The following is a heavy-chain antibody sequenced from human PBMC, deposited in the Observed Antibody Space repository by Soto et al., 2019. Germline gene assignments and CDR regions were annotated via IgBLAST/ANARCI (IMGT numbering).Heavy chain of an antibody. Sequence: LRLSCAVSGFTFSSYAMSWVRQAPGEGPEWVANIKQDGSERNYVDSVKGRFTISRDNAENSLYLQMNSLRVEDTGVYYCASARHIGPWGQGTLVTVSS. D-gene: IGHD2-21*01. V-gene: IGHV3-7*01. J-gene: IGHJ5*02. CDR2: IKQDGSER. CDR3: ASARHIGP. CDR1: GFTFSSYA.